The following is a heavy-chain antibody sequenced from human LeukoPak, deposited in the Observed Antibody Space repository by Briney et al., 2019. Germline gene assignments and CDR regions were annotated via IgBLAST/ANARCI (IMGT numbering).Heavy chain of an antibody. D-gene: IGHD1-1*01. V-gene: IGHV3-48*03. Sequence: GGSLRLSCAASGFTFSSYEMNWVRQAPGKGLEWVSYISSSGTTIHHADSVKGRFTISRDDAKNSLYLQMNSLRAEDAGLYYCAGGPTTGNLDYWGQGSLVTVSS. CDR3: AGGPTTGNLDY. CDR1: GFTFSSYE. J-gene: IGHJ4*02. CDR2: ISSSGTTI.